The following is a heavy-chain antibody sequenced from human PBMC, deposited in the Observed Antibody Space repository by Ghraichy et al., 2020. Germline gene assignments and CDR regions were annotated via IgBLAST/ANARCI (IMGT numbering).Heavy chain of an antibody. D-gene: IGHD5-24*01. CDR3: ASSTDGYSMH. Sequence: SQTLSLTCTVSGGSISSYYWSWIRQPPGKGLEWIGYIYYSESTNYNPSLKSRVTISIDTSKNQFSLKLSSVTAADTAVYYCASSTDGYSMHWGQGTLVTVSS. J-gene: IGHJ4*02. CDR2: IYYSEST. CDR1: GGSISSYY. V-gene: IGHV4-59*08.